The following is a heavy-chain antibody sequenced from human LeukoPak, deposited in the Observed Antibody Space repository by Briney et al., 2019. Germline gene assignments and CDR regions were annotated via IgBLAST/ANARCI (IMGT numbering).Heavy chain of an antibody. CDR3: AATYYYGSGSISI. Sequence: SETLSLTCTVSGGSISSGGSYRSWIRQHPGKGLEWIGYIYYSGSTYYNPSLKSRVTISVDTSKNQFSLKLSSVTAADTAVYYCAATYYYGSGSISIWGQGTLVTVSS. CDR1: GGSISSGGSY. CDR2: IYYSGST. D-gene: IGHD3-10*01. V-gene: IGHV4-31*03. J-gene: IGHJ4*02.